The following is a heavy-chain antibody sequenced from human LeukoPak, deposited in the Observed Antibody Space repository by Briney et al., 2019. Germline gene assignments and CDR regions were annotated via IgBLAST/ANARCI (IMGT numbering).Heavy chain of an antibody. D-gene: IGHD3-10*01. J-gene: IGHJ3*01. V-gene: IGHV2-70*01. CDR3: ARMSGDYYRSGSYSSGGDDALAV. Sequence: SGPSQLPPIPTLTLSCTFSGFALSTSGMCVSWIRQPPGKALEWLALIDWDDDKYYSTSLKTRLTISKDTSKNQVVLTMTNMEPVDTATYYCARMSGDYYRSGSYSSGGDDALAVCDRETMVTVSS. CDR2: IDWDDDK. CDR1: GFALSTSGMC.